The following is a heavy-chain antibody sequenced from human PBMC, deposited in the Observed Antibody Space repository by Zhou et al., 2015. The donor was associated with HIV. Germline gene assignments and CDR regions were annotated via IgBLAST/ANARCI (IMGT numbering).Heavy chain of an antibody. CDR3: ARERWEMATIRIPHYFDY. CDR1: GGTFSSYA. J-gene: IGHJ4*02. CDR2: IIPIFGTA. V-gene: IGHV1-69*01. Sequence: QVQLVQSGAEVKKPGSSVKVSCKASGGTFSSYAISWVRQAPGQGLEWMGGIIPIFGTANYAQKFQGRVTITADESTSTAYMELSSLRSEDTAVYYCARERWEMATIRIPHYFDYVGPGNPGPPSP. D-gene: IGHD5-24*01.